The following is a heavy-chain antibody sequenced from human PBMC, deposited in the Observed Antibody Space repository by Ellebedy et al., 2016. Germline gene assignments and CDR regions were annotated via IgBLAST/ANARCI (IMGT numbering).Heavy chain of an antibody. CDR3: ARLHDGYDYYYYYGMDV. J-gene: IGHJ6*02. CDR1: GFTFSSYS. D-gene: IGHD5-24*01. CDR2: ISSSSSTI. Sequence: GGSLRLXXAASGFTFSSYSMNWVRQAPGKGLEWVSYISSSSSTIYYADSVKGRFTISRDNAKNSLYLQMNSLRAEDTAVYYCARLHDGYDYYYYYGMDVWGQGTTVTVSS. V-gene: IGHV3-48*04.